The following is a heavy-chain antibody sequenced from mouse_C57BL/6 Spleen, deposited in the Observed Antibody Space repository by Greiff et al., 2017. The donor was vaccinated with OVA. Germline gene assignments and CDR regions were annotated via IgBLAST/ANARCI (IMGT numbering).Heavy chain of an antibody. CDR3: ARWALGYDYDEGFAY. Sequence: VQLQQSGPELVKPGASVKISCKASGYSFTGYYMNWVKQSPEKSLEWIGEINPSTGGTTYNQKFKAKATLTVDKSSSTAYMQLKSLTSEDSAVYYCARWALGYDYDEGFAYWGQGTLVTVSA. CDR1: GYSFTGYY. D-gene: IGHD2-4*01. V-gene: IGHV1-42*01. CDR2: INPSTGGT. J-gene: IGHJ3*01.